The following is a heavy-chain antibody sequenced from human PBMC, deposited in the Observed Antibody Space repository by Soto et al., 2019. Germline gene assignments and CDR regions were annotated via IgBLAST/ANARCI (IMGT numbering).Heavy chain of an antibody. Sequence: SETLSLTCAVYGGSFSGYYWSWIRQPPGKGLEWIGEINHSGSTNYNPSLKSRVTISVDTSKNQFSLKLSSVTAADTAVYYCARSRGGLVRFDYWGQGTLVTVSS. J-gene: IGHJ4*02. CDR3: ARSRGGLVRFDY. CDR2: INHSGST. CDR1: GGSFSGYY. D-gene: IGHD2-8*02. V-gene: IGHV4-34*01.